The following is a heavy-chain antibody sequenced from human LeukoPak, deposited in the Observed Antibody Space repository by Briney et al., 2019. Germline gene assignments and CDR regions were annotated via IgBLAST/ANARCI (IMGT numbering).Heavy chain of an antibody. V-gene: IGHV4-39*01. CDR1: GVSISSSNSY. J-gene: IGHJ4*02. CDR3: ARQTGSGLFTLP. CDR2: VYYTGNT. Sequence: SETLSLTCTVSGVSISSSNSYWGWIRQPPGKGLEWIGSVYYTGNTYYNASLKSRVTIVIDTSKNQISLRLTSVTATDAAMYYCARQTGSGLFTLPGGQGTLVTVSS. D-gene: IGHD3/OR15-3a*01.